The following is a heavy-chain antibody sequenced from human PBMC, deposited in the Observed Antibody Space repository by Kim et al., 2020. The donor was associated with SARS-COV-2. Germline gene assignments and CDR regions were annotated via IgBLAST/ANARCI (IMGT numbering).Heavy chain of an antibody. CDR2: IYASGSNT. V-gene: IGHV3-23*05. CDR1: GFTFYSYA. CDR3: ARRYSSSNYFDS. Sequence: GSLRLSCAASGFTFYSYAMLWVRQAPGKGLEWLSLIYASGSNTFYADSVKGRFTISRDNSNSTLYLQMSSLRAEDTAIYYCARRYSSSNYFDSWGQGTLVTVSS. D-gene: IGHD6-6*01. J-gene: IGHJ4*02.